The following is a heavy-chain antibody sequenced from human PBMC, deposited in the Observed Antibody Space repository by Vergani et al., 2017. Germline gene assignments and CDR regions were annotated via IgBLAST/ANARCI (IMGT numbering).Heavy chain of an antibody. V-gene: IGHV4-34*01. CDR3: ARGRGAAALFDY. CDR1: GGSFSGYY. J-gene: IGHJ4*02. Sequence: QVQLQQWGAGLLKPSETLSLTCAVYGGSFSGYYWSWIRQPPGKGLEWIGEINHSGSTNYNPSLKSRVTISVDTSKNQFSLKLSSVTAADTAVYYCARGRGAAALFDYWGQGTLVTVSS. D-gene: IGHD6-13*01. CDR2: INHSGST.